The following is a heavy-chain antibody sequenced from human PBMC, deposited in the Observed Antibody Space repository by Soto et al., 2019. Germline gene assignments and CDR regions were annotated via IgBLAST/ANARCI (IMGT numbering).Heavy chain of an antibody. CDR3: ARVGPWVPYYYDSSPYTFENWFDP. CDR1: GGSISSTSYY. V-gene: IGHV4-39*02. CDR2: IYYSGST. D-gene: IGHD3-22*01. J-gene: IGHJ5*02. Sequence: SETLSLTCTVSGGSISSTSYYWGWIRQPPGKNLEYIGNIYYSGSTYYNPSLNSRVTLSIDMTNSHVSLILNSVTAADTAVYYCARVGPWVPYYYDSSPYTFENWFDPWGQG.